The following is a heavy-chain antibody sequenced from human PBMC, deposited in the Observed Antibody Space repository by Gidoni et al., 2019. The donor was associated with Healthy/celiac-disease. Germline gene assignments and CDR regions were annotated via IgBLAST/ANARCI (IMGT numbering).Heavy chain of an antibody. CDR2: IIPILGIA. J-gene: IGHJ6*02. Sequence: QVQLMQSGAEVKKPGSSVKVSCKASGGTFSSYTISWVRQAPGQGLEWMGRIIPILGIANYAQKFQGRVTITADKSTSTAYMELSSLRSEDTAVYYCARGTYMVRGVIYYYGMDVWGQGTTVTVSS. D-gene: IGHD3-10*01. CDR1: GGTFSSYT. CDR3: ARGTYMVRGVIYYYGMDV. V-gene: IGHV1-69*02.